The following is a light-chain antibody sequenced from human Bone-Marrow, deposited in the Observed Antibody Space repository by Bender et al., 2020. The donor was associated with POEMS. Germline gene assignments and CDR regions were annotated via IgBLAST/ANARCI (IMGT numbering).Light chain of an antibody. CDR2: EDS. V-gene: IGLV3-10*01. CDR3: YATVTEGIHI. CDR1: ALTRKY. J-gene: IGLJ2*01. Sequence: SYELTQPPSVSVSPGQTARITCTGDALTRKYTYWYQHKSGRAPVLVIREDSTRPSGIPERISASRSGTVATLTITGAHVEDEAEYYCYATVTEGIHIFGGGTKLTVL.